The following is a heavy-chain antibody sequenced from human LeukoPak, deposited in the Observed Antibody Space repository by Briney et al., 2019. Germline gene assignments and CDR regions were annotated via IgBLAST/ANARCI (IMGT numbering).Heavy chain of an antibody. CDR2: INHSGST. J-gene: IGHJ3*02. V-gene: IGHV4-34*01. CDR1: GGSFSGYY. Sequence: SETLSLTCAVYGGSFSGYYWSWIRQPPGKGLEWIGEINHSGSTNYNPSLKSRVTISVDTSKNQFSLKLSSVTAADTAVYYCARNPVDTAMVTGAFDIWGQGAMVTVS. D-gene: IGHD5-18*01. CDR3: ARNPVDTAMVTGAFDI.